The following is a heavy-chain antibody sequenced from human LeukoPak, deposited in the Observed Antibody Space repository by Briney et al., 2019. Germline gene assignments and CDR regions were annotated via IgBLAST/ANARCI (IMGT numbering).Heavy chain of an antibody. D-gene: IGHD2-2*02. CDR1: GGSFSSYY. CDR3: ARAGYCISSRCYTYALDI. Sequence: SETLSLTCTVSGGSFSSYYWSWIRQPAGKGLEWIGRIYTSGSTNYNPSLKNRVTMSVDTSKKQVSLKLSSVTAADTAVYYCARAGYCISSRCYTYALDIWGQGTMVIVSS. V-gene: IGHV4-4*07. CDR2: IYTSGST. J-gene: IGHJ3*02.